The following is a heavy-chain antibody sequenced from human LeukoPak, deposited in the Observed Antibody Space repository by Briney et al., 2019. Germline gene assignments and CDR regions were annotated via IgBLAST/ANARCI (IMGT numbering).Heavy chain of an antibody. D-gene: IGHD4-17*01. V-gene: IGHV4-61*08. CDR1: GGSISSGDYY. Sequence: SQTLSLTCTVSGGSISSGDYYWSWIRQPPGKGLEWIGYIYYSGSTNYNPSLKSRVTISVDTSKNQFSLKLSSVTAADTAVYYCARDSGFPVTLLDYWGQGTLVTVSS. CDR3: ARDSGFPVTLLDY. J-gene: IGHJ4*02. CDR2: IYYSGST.